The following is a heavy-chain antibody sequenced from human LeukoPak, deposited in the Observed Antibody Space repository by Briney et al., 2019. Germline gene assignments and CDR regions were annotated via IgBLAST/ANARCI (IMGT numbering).Heavy chain of an antibody. CDR2: INHSGST. J-gene: IGHJ5*02. CDR1: GGSFSGYY. Sequence: SETLSLTCAVYGGSFSGYYWSWIRQPPGKGLEWIGKINHSGSTNYNPSLKSRVTISVDTSKNQFSLKLSSVTAADTAVYYCARRVTMVRGPATSRWFDPWGQGTLVTVSS. D-gene: IGHD3-10*01. V-gene: IGHV4-34*01. CDR3: ARRVTMVRGPATSRWFDP.